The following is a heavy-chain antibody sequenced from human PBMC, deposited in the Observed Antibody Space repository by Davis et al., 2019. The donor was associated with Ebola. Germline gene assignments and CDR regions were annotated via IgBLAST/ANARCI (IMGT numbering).Heavy chain of an antibody. J-gene: IGHJ5*02. D-gene: IGHD2-2*01. V-gene: IGHV1-69*13. CDR2: IIPIFGTA. Sequence: SVKVSCKASGGTFSSYAISWVRQAPGQGLEWMGGIIPIFGTANYAQKFQGRVTITADESTSTAYMELRSLRSDDTAVYYCARDGPDIVVVPAAALHDPNNWFDPWGQGTLVTVSS. CDR1: GGTFSSYA. CDR3: ARDGPDIVVVPAAALHDPNNWFDP.